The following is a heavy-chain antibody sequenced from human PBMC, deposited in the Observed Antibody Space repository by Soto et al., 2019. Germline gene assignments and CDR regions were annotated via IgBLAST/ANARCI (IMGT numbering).Heavy chain of an antibody. CDR2: INHSGST. D-gene: IGHD4-17*01. Sequence: SETLSLTCAVYGGSFSGYYWSWIRQPPGKGLEWIGEINHSGSTNYNPSLKSRVTISVDTSKNQFSLKLSSVTAADTAVYYCARSVLYGDYVGFDYWGQGTLVTVSS. CDR1: GGSFSGYY. J-gene: IGHJ4*02. CDR3: ARSVLYGDYVGFDY. V-gene: IGHV4-34*01.